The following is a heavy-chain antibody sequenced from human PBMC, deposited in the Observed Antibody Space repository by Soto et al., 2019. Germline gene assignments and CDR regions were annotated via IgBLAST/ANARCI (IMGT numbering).Heavy chain of an antibody. CDR3: ARDHKSGYSGYGASYYFDY. Sequence: QVQLVQSGAEVKKPGASVKVSCKASGYTFTSYGISWVRQAPGQGLEWMGWISAYNGNTNYAQKLQGRVTMTTDTSASTAYMELRSLRSDDTAVYYCARDHKSGYSGYGASYYFDYWGQGTLVTVSS. D-gene: IGHD5-12*01. J-gene: IGHJ4*02. CDR2: ISAYNGNT. V-gene: IGHV1-18*01. CDR1: GYTFTSYG.